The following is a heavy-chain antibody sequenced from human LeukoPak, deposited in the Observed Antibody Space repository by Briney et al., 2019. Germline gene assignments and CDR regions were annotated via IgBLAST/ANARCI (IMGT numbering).Heavy chain of an antibody. V-gene: IGHV4-39*07. CDR2: IYYSGST. J-gene: IGHJ6*03. Sequence: SETLSLTCTVSGGSISSSTYYWGWIRQPPGKGLEWIGSIYYSGSTYYNPSLKSRVTISVDTSKNQFSLKLSSVTAANTAVYYCARGDYYDFWSGYSRPRMDVWGKGTTVTVSS. D-gene: IGHD3-3*01. CDR1: GGSISSSTYY. CDR3: ARGDYYDFWSGYSRPRMDV.